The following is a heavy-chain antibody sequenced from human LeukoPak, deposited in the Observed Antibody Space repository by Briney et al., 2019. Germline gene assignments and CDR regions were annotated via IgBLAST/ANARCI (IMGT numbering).Heavy chain of an antibody. J-gene: IGHJ4*02. CDR2: ISSSGTTI. CDR3: ARALGSVADF. CDR1: GFSFSISE. D-gene: IGHD6-6*01. V-gene: IGHV3-48*03. Sequence: TGGSLRLSCATSGFSFSISELNWVRQAPGKGLEWVSYISSSGTTIYYADSVKGRFTISRDNAKNSLYLHMNSLRAEDTAIYYCARALGSVADFWGQGTMVTVSS.